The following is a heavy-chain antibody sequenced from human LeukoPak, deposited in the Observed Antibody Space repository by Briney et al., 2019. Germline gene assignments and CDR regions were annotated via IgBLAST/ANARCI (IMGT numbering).Heavy chain of an antibody. CDR3: ARGYSFSTGPNQKLYYFDY. CDR2: MNPNSGNT. V-gene: IGHV1-8*01. Sequence: GASVKVSCKPSVYTFTSYDINWVRQAPGQGLEWMGWMNPNSGNTGYAHKFQGRVTMTRNTSISTAYMELSSLRSEDTAAYYCARGYSFSTGPNQKLYYFDYWGQGTLVTVSS. CDR1: VYTFTSYD. J-gene: IGHJ4*02. D-gene: IGHD2-15*01.